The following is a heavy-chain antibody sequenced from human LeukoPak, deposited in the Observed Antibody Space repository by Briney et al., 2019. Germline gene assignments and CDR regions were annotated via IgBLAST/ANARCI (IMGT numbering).Heavy chain of an antibody. Sequence: GGSLRLSCAASGFNFGHYWITWVRQAPGKGLEWVANIKEDGSDKVYLDSMKGRFTISRDNSRDSLYLQMNSLRPEDTAVYCARDPGGGWGGEFDLWGQGTLVTVAS. V-gene: IGHV3-7*04. CDR2: IKEDGSDK. CDR3: ARDPGGGWGGEFDL. J-gene: IGHJ5*02. D-gene: IGHD6-19*01. CDR1: GFNFGHYW.